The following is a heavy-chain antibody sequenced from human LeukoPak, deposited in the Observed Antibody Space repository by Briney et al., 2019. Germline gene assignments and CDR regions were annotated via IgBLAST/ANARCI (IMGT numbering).Heavy chain of an antibody. J-gene: IGHJ4*02. CDR1: GGSFSGYY. D-gene: IGHD6-13*01. CDR2: INHSGST. V-gene: IGHV4-34*01. CDR3: ARESPHIAAAGTSFDY. Sequence: SETLSLTCAVYGGSFSGYYWSWIRQPPGKGLEWIGEINHSGSTNYNPSLKSRVTISVDTSKNQFSLKLSSVTAADTAVYYCARESPHIAAAGTSFDYWGQGTLVTVSS.